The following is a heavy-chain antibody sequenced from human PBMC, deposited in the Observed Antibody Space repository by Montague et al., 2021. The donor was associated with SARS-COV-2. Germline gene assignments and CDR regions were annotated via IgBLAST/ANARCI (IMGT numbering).Heavy chain of an antibody. J-gene: IGHJ4*02. CDR3: ARDNYYYDTSGYPDC. D-gene: IGHD3-22*01. V-gene: IGHV3-48*03. CDR1: GFTFSSCE. Sequence: SLRLSCAASGFTFSSCEMNWLRQAPGKGLEWVSYISSSGITIYYADSVKGRFTISRDNAKNSLYLQMNSLRAEDTAVYYCARDNYYYDTSGYPDCWGQGTLVTVSS. CDR2: ISSSGITI.